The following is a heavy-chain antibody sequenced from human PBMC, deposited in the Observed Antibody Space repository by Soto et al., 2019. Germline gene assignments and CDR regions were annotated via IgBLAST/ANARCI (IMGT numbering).Heavy chain of an antibody. J-gene: IGHJ4*02. CDR3: AKDQGSSWYEIDY. Sequence: EVQLLASGGGLVQPGGSLRLSRAASGLNFSNYDVTWVRQAPGTGLEWVSTISGSGGSTYYADSVKGRFTISRDNSKNTLYLQMNSLRAEDTAVYYCAKDQGSSWYEIDYWGQGTLVTVSS. V-gene: IGHV3-23*01. CDR2: ISGSGGST. D-gene: IGHD6-13*01. CDR1: GLNFSNYD.